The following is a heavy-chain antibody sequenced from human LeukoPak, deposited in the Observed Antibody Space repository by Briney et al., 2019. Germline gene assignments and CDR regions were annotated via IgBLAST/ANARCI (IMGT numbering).Heavy chain of an antibody. D-gene: IGHD5-18*01. CDR1: GGTFSSYA. V-gene: IGHV1-18*01. CDR3: ARVGIQLLNWFDP. Sequence: VSVKVSCKASGGTFSSYAISWVRQAPGQGLEWMGWISAYNGNTNYAQKLQGRVTMTTDTSTSTAYMELRGLRSDDTAVYYCARVGIQLLNWFDPWGQGTLVTVSS. CDR2: ISAYNGNT. J-gene: IGHJ5*02.